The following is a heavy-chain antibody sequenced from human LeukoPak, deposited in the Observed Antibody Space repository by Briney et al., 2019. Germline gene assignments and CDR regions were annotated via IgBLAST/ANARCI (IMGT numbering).Heavy chain of an antibody. V-gene: IGHV4-39*07. CDR3: YADDSSGTTDAFDI. D-gene: IGHD3-22*01. J-gene: IGHJ3*02. CDR2: IYYSGST. Sequence: PSETLSLTCTVSGGSISSSSYYWGWIRQPPGKGLEWIGSIYYSGSTYYNPSLKSRVTISVDTSKNQFSLKLSSVTAADTAVYYCYADDSSGTTDAFDIWGQGTMVTVSS. CDR1: GGSISSSSYY.